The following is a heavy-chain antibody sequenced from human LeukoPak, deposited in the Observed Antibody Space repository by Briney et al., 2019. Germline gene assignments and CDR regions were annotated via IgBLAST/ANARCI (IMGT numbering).Heavy chain of an antibody. Sequence: GGSLRLSCAASGFTFSRYGMHWVRQAPGKGLEYVSSVSGNGGSTYYANSVKGRFIISKDNSKNTLYLQMNSLRAEDTAVYYCARGWGVAYYYMDVWGKGTTVTVSS. D-gene: IGHD3-10*01. J-gene: IGHJ6*03. CDR3: ARGWGVAYYYMDV. CDR1: GFTFSRYG. CDR2: VSGNGGST. V-gene: IGHV3-64*04.